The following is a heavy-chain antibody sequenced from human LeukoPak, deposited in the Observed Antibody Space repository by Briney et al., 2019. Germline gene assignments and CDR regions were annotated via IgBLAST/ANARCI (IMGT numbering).Heavy chain of an antibody. CDR2: ISSSGSAI. CDR3: AKGGGLGY. J-gene: IGHJ4*02. Sequence: GGSLRLSCAGSGFTFSSYEMNWVRQAPGKGLEWVSKISSSGSAIYYADSVKGRFTISRDNAKSTLYLQMNSLRAEDTAVYYCAKGGGLGYWGQGTLVTVST. CDR1: GFTFSSYE. V-gene: IGHV3-48*03.